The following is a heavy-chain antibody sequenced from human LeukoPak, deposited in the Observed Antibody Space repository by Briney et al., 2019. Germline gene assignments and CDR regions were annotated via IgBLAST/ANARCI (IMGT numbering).Heavy chain of an antibody. Sequence: ASVKVSCKASGYTFTTYAMHWVRQAPGQRLEWMGWINAGDGNTKYSQKFQGRVTITRDTSASTAYMELSSLRSEDTAVYYCARIAVAGLAYDAFDIWGQGTMVTVSS. CDR3: ARIAVAGLAYDAFDI. J-gene: IGHJ3*02. CDR2: INAGDGNT. CDR1: GYTFTTYA. D-gene: IGHD6-19*01. V-gene: IGHV1-3*01.